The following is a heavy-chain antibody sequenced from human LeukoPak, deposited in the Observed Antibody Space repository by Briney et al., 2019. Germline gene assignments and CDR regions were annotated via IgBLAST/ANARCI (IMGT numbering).Heavy chain of an antibody. V-gene: IGHV4-4*07. CDR1: GGSINNYY. Sequence: ETLSLTCTVSGGSINNYYWNWIRQPAGKGLEWIGRLYSSGSTDYNPSLKSRVTMSVDTSKNQFSLKLISVTAADTAVYYCARLVPERFFQLNPEGYYDYWGQGTLVTVSS. CDR2: LYSSGST. D-gene: IGHD3-3*01. J-gene: IGHJ4*02. CDR3: ARLVPERFFQLNPEGYYDY.